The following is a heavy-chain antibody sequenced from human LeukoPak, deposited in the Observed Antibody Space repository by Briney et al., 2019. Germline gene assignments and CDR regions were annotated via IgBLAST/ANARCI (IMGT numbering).Heavy chain of an antibody. J-gene: IGHJ5*02. CDR3: VRENGLVVLGEPFDQ. CDR1: GYFITRGFY. Sequence: PSETLSLTCTVSGYFITRGFYWGWIRPSPGKGLEWIGIVYYSGSTDYNPSLQSRATISLDTPNNQFSLELSSVTAADTAIYYCVRENGLVVLGEPFDQWGQGTLVIVSS. CDR2: VYYSGST. V-gene: IGHV4-38-2*02. D-gene: IGHD3-3*01.